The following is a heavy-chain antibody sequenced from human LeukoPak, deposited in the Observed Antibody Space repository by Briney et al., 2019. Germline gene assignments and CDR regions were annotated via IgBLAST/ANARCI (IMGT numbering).Heavy chain of an antibody. CDR1: GYTFTSYA. D-gene: IGHD2/OR15-2a*01. V-gene: IGHV1-3*01. CDR3: AREFGLYALFDY. J-gene: IGHJ4*02. CDR2: INAGNGNT. Sequence: ASVKVSCKASGYTFTSYAMHWVRQAPGQRLEWMGWINAGNGNTKYSQKFQGRVTITRDTSASAAYMELSSLRSEDTAVYYCAREFGLYALFDYWGQGTLVTVSS.